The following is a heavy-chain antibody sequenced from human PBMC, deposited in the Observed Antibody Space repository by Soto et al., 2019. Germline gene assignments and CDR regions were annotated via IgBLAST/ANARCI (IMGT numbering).Heavy chain of an antibody. D-gene: IGHD3-16*02. J-gene: IGHJ3*02. CDR1: GYTFTSYD. Sequence: QVQLVQSGAEVKKPGASVKVSCKASGYTFTSYDINWVRQATGQGLEWMGWMNPNSGNTGYAQKFQGRVTMTRNTSISTAYMELSRLRSEDTAVYYCARPFYDYIWGRYRYPHDAFDIWGQGTMVTVSS. CDR3: ARPFYDYIWGRYRYPHDAFDI. V-gene: IGHV1-8*01. CDR2: MNPNSGNT.